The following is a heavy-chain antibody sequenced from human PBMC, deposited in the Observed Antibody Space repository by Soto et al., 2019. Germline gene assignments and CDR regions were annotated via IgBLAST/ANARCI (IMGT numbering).Heavy chain of an antibody. Sequence: VNVSCKASGGTFSSYAISWVRQAPGQGLEWMGGIIPIFGTANYAQKFQGRVTITADKSTSTAYMELSSLRSEDTAVYYCARGTRPYYDSSGYRYYYYYGMDVWGQGTTVTVSS. V-gene: IGHV1-69*06. J-gene: IGHJ6*02. CDR3: ARGTRPYYDSSGYRYYYYYGMDV. CDR1: GGTFSSYA. CDR2: IIPIFGTA. D-gene: IGHD3-22*01.